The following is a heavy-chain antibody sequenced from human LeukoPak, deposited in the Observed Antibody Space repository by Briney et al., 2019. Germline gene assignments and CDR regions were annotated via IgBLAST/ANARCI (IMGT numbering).Heavy chain of an antibody. D-gene: IGHD2-15*01. CDR3: ARVWELVAATRLQVNPDAFDI. J-gene: IGHJ3*02. Sequence: ASVKVSCKASGYTFTSYGISWVRQAPGQGLEWMGWISAYNGNTNYAQELQGRVTMTTDTSTSTAYMELRSLRSDDTAVYYCARVWELVAATRLQVNPDAFDIWGQGTMVTVSS. V-gene: IGHV1-18*01. CDR1: GYTFTSYG. CDR2: ISAYNGNT.